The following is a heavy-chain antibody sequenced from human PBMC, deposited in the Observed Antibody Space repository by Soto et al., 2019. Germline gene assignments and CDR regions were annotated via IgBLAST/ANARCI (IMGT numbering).Heavy chain of an antibody. Sequence: SETLSLTCAVSGYSISSGYYWGWIRQPPGKGLEWIGSIYHSGSTYYNPSLKSRVTISVDTSKNQFSLKLSSVTAADTAVYYCARAGYSSSWFFDYWGQGTLVTVSS. J-gene: IGHJ4*02. CDR1: GYSISSGYY. D-gene: IGHD6-13*01. CDR3: ARAGYSSSWFFDY. CDR2: IYHSGST. V-gene: IGHV4-38-2*01.